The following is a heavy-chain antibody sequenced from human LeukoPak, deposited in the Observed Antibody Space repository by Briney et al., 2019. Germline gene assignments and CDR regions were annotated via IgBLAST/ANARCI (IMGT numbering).Heavy chain of an antibody. J-gene: IGHJ1*01. CDR1: GFTFSSYW. V-gene: IGHV3-74*01. CDR3: ARVPRTVVGTKDAKYFQH. CDR2: INSDGSST. D-gene: IGHD6-19*01. Sequence: GGSLRLSCTASGFTFSSYWMHWVRQAPGEGLVWVSRINSDGSSTNYADSVKGRFTISRDNAKNTLYLQMNSLRAEDTAVYYCARVPRTVVGTKDAKYFQHWGQGTLVTVSS.